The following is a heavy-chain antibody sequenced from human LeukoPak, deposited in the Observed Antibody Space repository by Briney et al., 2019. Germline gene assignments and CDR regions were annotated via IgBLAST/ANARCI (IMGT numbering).Heavy chain of an antibody. CDR3: ARARMGTDAFDI. CDR2: ISAGSNYI. Sequence: PGGSLRLSCAASGFAFSDYSMNWVRQAPGKGLEWVSSISAGSNYIYYGDSVRGGFTISRDNAKNSLYLQMDSLRAEDTAVYYCARARMGTDAFDIWGQGTMVTVSS. V-gene: IGHV3-21*04. D-gene: IGHD5-24*01. J-gene: IGHJ3*02. CDR1: GFAFSDYS.